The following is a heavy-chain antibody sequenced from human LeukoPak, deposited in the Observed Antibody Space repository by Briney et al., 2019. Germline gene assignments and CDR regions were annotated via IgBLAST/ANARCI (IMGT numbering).Heavy chain of an antibody. CDR1: GGTFSCYA. CDR2: IIPIFGTA. Sequence: SVKVSCKASGGTFSCYAISWVRQAPGQELEWRGGIIPIFGTANYAQKFQGRVTITADESTSTAYMELSSLRSEDTAVYYCAKVVAATQDYYYGMDVWGQGTTVTVSS. V-gene: IGHV1-69*13. D-gene: IGHD2-15*01. J-gene: IGHJ6*02. CDR3: AKVVAATQDYYYGMDV.